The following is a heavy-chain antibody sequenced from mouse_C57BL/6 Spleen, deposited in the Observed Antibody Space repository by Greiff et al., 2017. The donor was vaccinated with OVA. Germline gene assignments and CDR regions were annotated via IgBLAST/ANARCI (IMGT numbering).Heavy chain of an antibody. D-gene: IGHD1-1*01. CDR1: GFTFSSYA. Sequence: EVKVVESGEGLVKPGGSLKLSCAASGFTFSSYAMSWVRQTPEKRLEWVAYISSGGDYIYYADTVKGRFTISRDNARNTLYLQMSSLKSEDTAMYYCTRDRGYYGSSDFDYWGQGTTLTVSS. CDR3: TRDRGYYGSSDFDY. V-gene: IGHV5-9-1*02. J-gene: IGHJ2*01. CDR2: ISSGGDYI.